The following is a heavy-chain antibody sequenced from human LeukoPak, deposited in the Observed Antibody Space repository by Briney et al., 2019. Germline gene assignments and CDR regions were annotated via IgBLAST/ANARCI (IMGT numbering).Heavy chain of an antibody. D-gene: IGHD5-24*01. V-gene: IGHV3-48*02. CDR2: INSGSNNL. J-gene: IGHJ6*02. Sequence: GGSLRLSCTAPGFTFSTYIMNWVRQPPGKGLEWVSFINSGSNNLFSTDSVRGRFTISRYNANNSLYLQMNSLRDEDTAVYFCARGRWGEAIYGMDAWGQGTTVTVSS. CDR1: GFTFSTYI. CDR3: ARGRWGEAIYGMDA.